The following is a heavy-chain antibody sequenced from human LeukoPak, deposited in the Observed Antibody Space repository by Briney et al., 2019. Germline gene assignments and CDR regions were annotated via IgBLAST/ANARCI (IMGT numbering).Heavy chain of an antibody. V-gene: IGHV4-34*01. J-gene: IGHJ4*02. D-gene: IGHD6-25*01. CDR3: ARTVSATPQVFDY. CDR1: GGSFSGYY. CDR2: INHSGST. Sequence: SETLSLTCAVYGGSFSGYYWSWIRQPPGKGLEWIGEINHSGSTNYNPSLKSRVTISVDTSKKQFSLKLSSVTAADTAVYYCARTVSATPQVFDYWGQGTLVTVSS.